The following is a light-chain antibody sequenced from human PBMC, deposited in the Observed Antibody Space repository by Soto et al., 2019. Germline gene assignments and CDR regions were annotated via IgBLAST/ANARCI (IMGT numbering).Light chain of an antibody. CDR2: VNSDGSH. Sequence: QLVLTQSPSASASLGASGKLTCTLSSGHSSSAIAWHQQQPEKGLRYLMEVNSDGSHRKGDGIPDRFSGSSSGAERYLTISGLQCDDEADYHCQTWGVGIHWVLGGGTKLPVL. CDR3: QTWGVGIHWV. CDR1: SGHSSSA. V-gene: IGLV4-69*01. J-gene: IGLJ3*02.